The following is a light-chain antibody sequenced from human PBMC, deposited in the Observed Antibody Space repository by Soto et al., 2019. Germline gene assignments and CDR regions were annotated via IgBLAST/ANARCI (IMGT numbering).Light chain of an antibody. CDR3: QQYDNLPRYT. J-gene: IGKJ2*01. CDR1: QDISNY. Sequence: DLQMTQSPSSLSASVGDRVTITCQASQDISNYLNWYQQKPGKAPKLLIYDASNLGTGVPSRFSGSGSGTDFTFTISSLQPEDIATYYCQQYDNLPRYTFGQGTKLEIK. CDR2: DAS. V-gene: IGKV1-33*01.